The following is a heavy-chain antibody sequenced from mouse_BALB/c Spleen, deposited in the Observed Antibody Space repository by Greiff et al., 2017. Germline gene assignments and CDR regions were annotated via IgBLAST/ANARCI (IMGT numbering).Heavy chain of an antibody. D-gene: IGHD2-4*01. V-gene: IGHV1-37*01. Sequence: EVQLQESGPELVKPGASVKISCKASGYSFTGYFMNWVKQSHGKSLEWIGRINPYNGDTFYNQKFKGKATLTVDKSSSTAHMELLSLTSEDSAVYYCGRASPMITTRGYAMDYWGQGTSVTVSS. J-gene: IGHJ4*01. CDR1: GYSFTGYF. CDR2: INPYNGDT. CDR3: GRASPMITTRGYAMDY.